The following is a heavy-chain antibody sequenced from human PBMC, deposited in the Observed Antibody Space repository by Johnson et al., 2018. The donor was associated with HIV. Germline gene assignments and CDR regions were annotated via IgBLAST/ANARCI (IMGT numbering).Heavy chain of an antibody. Sequence: QVQLVESGGGLVKPGGSLKLSCAASGFIFSGSAMHWVRQASGKGLEWVGRLRSNKYYADSVKGRFTISRDNSKNTLFLQMNSLRAEDTAVYYCVREGKNNGYNFDAFDIWGQGTLVTVSS. CDR1: GFIFSGSA. V-gene: IGHV3-30-3*01. J-gene: IGHJ3*02. D-gene: IGHD5-24*01. CDR2: RSNK. CDR3: VREGKNNGYNFDAFDI.